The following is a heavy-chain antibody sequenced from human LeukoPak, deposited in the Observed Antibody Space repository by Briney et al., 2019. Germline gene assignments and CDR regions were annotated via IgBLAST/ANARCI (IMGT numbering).Heavy chain of an antibody. V-gene: IGHV6-1*01. J-gene: IGHJ4*02. Sequence: SQTLSLTCAFSGDSVSINGAAWNWIRQSPARGLEWLGSTYQRSKWYNDYAVSVTSRITINPDTSKNQFSLQLNSVTPEDTAVYYCARSPSPYSSGWYFDYWGQGTLVTVSS. D-gene: IGHD6-25*01. CDR3: ARSPSPYSSGWYFDY. CDR1: GDSVSINGAA. CDR2: TYQRSKWYN.